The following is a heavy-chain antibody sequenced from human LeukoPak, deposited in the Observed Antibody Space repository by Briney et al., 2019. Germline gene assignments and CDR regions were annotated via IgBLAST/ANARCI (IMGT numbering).Heavy chain of an antibody. V-gene: IGHV3-30*02. J-gene: IGHJ4*02. CDR3: AKDENYYDSTRGGLFDY. D-gene: IGHD3-22*01. CDR1: GFTFSSYG. CDR2: IRYDGSNK. Sequence: GGSLRLSCAASGFTFSSYGMHWVRQAPGKGLEWVAFIRYDGSNKYYADSVKGRFTISRDNSKNTLYLQMNSLRAEDTAVYYCAKDENYYDSTRGGLFDYWGRGTLVTVSS.